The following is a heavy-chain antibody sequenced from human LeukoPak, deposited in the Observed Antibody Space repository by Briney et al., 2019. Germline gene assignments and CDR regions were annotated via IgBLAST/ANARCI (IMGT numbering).Heavy chain of an antibody. Sequence: GGSLRLSCAASGFTFSNAWMSGVRQAPGKGREWVGRNKSKTDGGTTDYAAPVKGRFTISRDESKKTLNLQMNSLKTEDTAVYYCTTHRGYCSSTSCYSEENWFDPWGQGTLVTVSS. V-gene: IGHV3-15*01. J-gene: IGHJ5*02. CDR1: GFTFSNAW. D-gene: IGHD2-2*01. CDR2: NKSKTDGGTT. CDR3: TTHRGYCSSTSCYSEENWFDP.